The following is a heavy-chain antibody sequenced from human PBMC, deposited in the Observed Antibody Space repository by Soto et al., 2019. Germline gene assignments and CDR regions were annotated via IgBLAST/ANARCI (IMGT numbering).Heavy chain of an antibody. CDR3: ARHLGADFRNWFCDL. Sequence: QVQLVQSGAEVKKPGSSVKISCRAPGDSFNNFALSWVRQAPGLGLEWMGGIIPIFATPTYAPKFQDRVTFTADESTTTAYMELSTLRSDDTAVYYCARHLGADFRNWFCDLWGRGTLVTVSS. CDR1: GDSFNNFA. CDR2: IIPIFATP. J-gene: IGHJ2*01. V-gene: IGHV1-69*12. D-gene: IGHD4-4*01.